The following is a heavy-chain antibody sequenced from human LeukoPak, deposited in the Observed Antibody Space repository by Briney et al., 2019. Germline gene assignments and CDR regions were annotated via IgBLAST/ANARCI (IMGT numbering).Heavy chain of an antibody. J-gene: IGHJ4*02. CDR3: ARSYCSSTSCSPFDY. Sequence: GGSLRLSCAASGFTFSSYWMSWVRQAPGKGLEWVANIKQDGSEKYYVDSVKGRFTISRDNSKNTLYLQMNSLRAEDTAVYYCARSYCSSTSCSPFDYWGQGTLVTVSS. CDR1: GFTFSSYW. D-gene: IGHD2-2*01. CDR2: IKQDGSEK. V-gene: IGHV3-7*01.